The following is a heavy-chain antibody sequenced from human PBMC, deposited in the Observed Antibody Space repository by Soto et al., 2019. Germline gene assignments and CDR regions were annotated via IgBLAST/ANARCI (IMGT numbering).Heavy chain of an antibody. CDR2: ISYDGSNK. V-gene: IGHV3-30*14. Sequence: QVQLVESGGGVVQPGRSLRLSCAASGFTFSSYAMHWVRQAPGKGLEWVAVISYDGSNKYYADSVKGRFTISRDNSKNPLYHQMNSRRAEDTAVYYCARDGGAATYYYYYYGMDVWGQGTTVTVSS. CDR1: GFTFSSYA. D-gene: IGHD1-26*01. J-gene: IGHJ6*02. CDR3: ARDGGAATYYYYYYGMDV.